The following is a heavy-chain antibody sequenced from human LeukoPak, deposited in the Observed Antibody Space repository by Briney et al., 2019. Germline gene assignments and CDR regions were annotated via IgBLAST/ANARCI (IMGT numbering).Heavy chain of an antibody. D-gene: IGHD3-10*01. CDR1: GGTFSSYA. Sequence: ASVKVSCKASGGTFSSYATSWGRQAPGQGLEWMGRIIPILGIANTAQKFQGRVTITADKSTSTAYMELSSLRSEDTAVYYCARDARPLTGSYSDYWGQGTLVTVSS. CDR3: ARDARPLTGSYSDY. V-gene: IGHV1-69*04. J-gene: IGHJ4*02. CDR2: IIPILGIA.